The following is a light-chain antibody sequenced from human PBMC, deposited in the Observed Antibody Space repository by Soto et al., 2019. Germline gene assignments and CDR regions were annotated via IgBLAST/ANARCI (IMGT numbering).Light chain of an antibody. CDR3: QQRSDWPPFT. V-gene: IGKV1-5*01. J-gene: IGKJ2*01. CDR1: QSVNSW. CDR2: DAS. Sequence: DVQMTQSPSTLSASVGDTVTITCRASQSVNSWLAWYQQKPGKAPKLLIYDASTVESGVPSRFSGRGSGTEFTLTISSLQSDDFATYYCQQRSDWPPFTFGQGTKLEIK.